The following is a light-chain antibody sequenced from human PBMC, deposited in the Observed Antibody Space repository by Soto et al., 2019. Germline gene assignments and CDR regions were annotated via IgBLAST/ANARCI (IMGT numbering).Light chain of an antibody. CDR3: QSYDSSLSGYV. CDR2: GNS. Sequence: SVLANPPSVSGAPWHRVTISFTGSSSNIGAGYDVHWYQQLPGTAPKLLICGNSNRPSGVPDRFSGSKSGTSASLAITGLQAEDKADYSRQSYDSSLSGYVFGTGTKVTVL. J-gene: IGLJ1*01. V-gene: IGLV1-40*01. CDR1: SSNIGAGYD.